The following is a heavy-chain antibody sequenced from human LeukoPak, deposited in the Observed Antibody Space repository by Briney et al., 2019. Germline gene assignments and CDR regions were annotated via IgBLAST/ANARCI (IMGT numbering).Heavy chain of an antibody. CDR1: GGSFSGYY. J-gene: IGHJ5*02. D-gene: IGHD3-9*01. Sequence: SETLSLTCAVYGGSFSGYYWSWIRQPPGKGLEWIGGINHSGSTNYNPSLKSRVTISVDTSKNQFSLKLSSVTAADTAVYYCARGLRLRYFDWLSHPNWFDPWGQGTLVTVSS. CDR3: ARGLRLRYFDWLSHPNWFDP. CDR2: INHSGST. V-gene: IGHV4-34*01.